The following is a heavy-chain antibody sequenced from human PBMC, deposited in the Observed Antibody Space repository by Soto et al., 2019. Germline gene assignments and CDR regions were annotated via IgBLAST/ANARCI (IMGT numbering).Heavy chain of an antibody. D-gene: IGHD2-15*01. CDR3: ARGPYCSGGSCYSGYY. CDR1: GFTFSSYS. J-gene: IGHJ4*02. CDR2: ISSSSSYI. Sequence: EVQLVESGGGLVKPGGSLRLSCAASGFTFSSYSMNWVRQAPGKGLEWVSSISSSSSYIYYADSVKGRFTISRDNAKNSRYLQMNSLRAEDTAVYYCARGPYCSGGSCYSGYYWGQGTLVTVSS. V-gene: IGHV3-21*01.